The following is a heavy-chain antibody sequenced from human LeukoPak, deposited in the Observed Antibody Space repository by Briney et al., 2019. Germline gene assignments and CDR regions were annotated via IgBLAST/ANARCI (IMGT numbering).Heavy chain of an antibody. V-gene: IGHV4-4*09. D-gene: IGHD6-19*01. J-gene: IGHJ4*02. CDR2: IYNGVPT. CDR1: GAPISRFY. Sequence: PSETLSLICTASGAPISRFYWSWVRQPPGKGLEWIGNIYNGVPTFFNPSLHSRVTLSVDTSKTQFSLQLASVTAADTAIYCCVQSTGWPGFDYWGQGILVSVSS. CDR3: VQSTGWPGFDY.